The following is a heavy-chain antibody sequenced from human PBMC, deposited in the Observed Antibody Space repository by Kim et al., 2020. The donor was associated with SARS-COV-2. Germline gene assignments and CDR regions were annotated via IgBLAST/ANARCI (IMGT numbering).Heavy chain of an antibody. CDR3: VRDPGYCSSGICYTLFDY. D-gene: IGHD2-15*01. CDR1: GFTYSNYY. J-gene: IGHJ4*02. Sequence: GGSLRLSCAASGFTYSNYYMGWVRQAPGKGLEWVAHIKEDGTEEYYVDSVKGRFTISRDNAKNSLYLQMNSLRAEDTALYYCVRDPGYCSSGICYTLFDYWGQGTLVTVSS. V-gene: IGHV3-7*01. CDR2: IKEDGTEE.